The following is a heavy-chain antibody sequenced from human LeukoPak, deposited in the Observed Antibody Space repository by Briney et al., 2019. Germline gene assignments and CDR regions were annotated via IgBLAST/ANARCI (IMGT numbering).Heavy chain of an antibody. J-gene: IGHJ5*02. V-gene: IGHV3-23*01. CDR2: ISGSGGST. CDR1: GFTISTYG. CDR3: AKDLNWFDP. Sequence: GGSLRLSCAASGFTISTYGMHWVRQAPGKGLEWVSAISGSGGSTYYADSVKGRFTISRDNSKNTLYLQMNSLRAEDTAVYYCAKDLNWFDPWGQGTLVTVSS.